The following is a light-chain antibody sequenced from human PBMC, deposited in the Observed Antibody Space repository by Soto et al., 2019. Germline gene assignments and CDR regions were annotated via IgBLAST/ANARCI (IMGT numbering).Light chain of an antibody. CDR3: MQARDFPWT. V-gene: IGKV2-24*01. CDR1: QSLVHSNGRTY. J-gene: IGKJ1*01. Sequence: DIVVTQTPLSSPVTRGQPASISCRSSQSLVHSNGRTYLSWFKQRPGQPPRLLIHEVSNRLARVPGRISGNGAGADFTLRMSRVEAEDVGVDYCMQARDFPWTFGQGTKLEI. CDR2: EVS.